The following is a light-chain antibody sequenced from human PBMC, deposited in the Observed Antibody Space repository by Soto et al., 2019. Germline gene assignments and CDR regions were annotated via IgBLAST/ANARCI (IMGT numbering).Light chain of an antibody. J-gene: IGKJ1*01. Sequence: EIVVTQSAGTLSLSPGERATLSCRASQSVSSSYLAWYQQKPGQAPRLLIYGASSRATGIPDRFSGSGSGTDFTLTISRLEPEDFAVYYCQQYGSSPPRTFGQGTKVDIK. CDR2: GAS. CDR1: QSVSSSY. CDR3: QQYGSSPPRT. V-gene: IGKV3-20*01.